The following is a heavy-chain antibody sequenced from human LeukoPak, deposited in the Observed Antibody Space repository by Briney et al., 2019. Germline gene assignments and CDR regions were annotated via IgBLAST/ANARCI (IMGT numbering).Heavy chain of an antibody. CDR3: ARGRSSWRWFDP. V-gene: IGHV4-34*01. CDR2: INHSGST. Sequence: SETLSLTCAVYGGSFSGYYWSWIRQTPGKGLEWIGEINHSGSTNYNPSLKSRVTISVDTSKNQFSLKLSSVTAADTAVYYCARGRSSWRWFDPWGQGTLVTVSS. D-gene: IGHD6-13*01. J-gene: IGHJ5*02. CDR1: GGSFSGYY.